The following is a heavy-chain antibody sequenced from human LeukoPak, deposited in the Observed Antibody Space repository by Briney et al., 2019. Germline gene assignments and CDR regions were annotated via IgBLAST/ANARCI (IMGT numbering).Heavy chain of an antibody. CDR3: ASGVRGVIIPTSFDY. V-gene: IGHV1-69*13. CDR2: IIPIFGTA. Sequence: GASVKVSSTASGGTFSSYAISCVRQAPGQGLEWMGGIIPIFGTANYAQKFQGRVTITADESTSTAYMELSSLRSEETALYYCASGVRGVIIPTSFDYWGQGTLVTVSS. D-gene: IGHD3-10*01. J-gene: IGHJ4*02. CDR1: GGTFSSYA.